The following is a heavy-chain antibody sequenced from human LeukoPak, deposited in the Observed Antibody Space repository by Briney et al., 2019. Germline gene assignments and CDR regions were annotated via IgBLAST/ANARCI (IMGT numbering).Heavy chain of an antibody. CDR1: GYTFTSYW. J-gene: IGHJ5*02. CDR3: ARPTESDYYTGGERGWFDP. D-gene: IGHD3-3*01. Sequence: GESMKISCKGSGYTFTSYWIGWVRQMPGKGLEWTGIIYPGDSDTRYSPSFQGQVTISADKSISTAYLQWSSLKASDTAMYYCARPTESDYYTGGERGWFDPWGQGTLVTVSA. CDR2: IYPGDSDT. V-gene: IGHV5-51*01.